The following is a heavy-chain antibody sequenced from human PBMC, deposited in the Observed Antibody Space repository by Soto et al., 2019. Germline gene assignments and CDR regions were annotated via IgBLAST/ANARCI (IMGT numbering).Heavy chain of an antibody. CDR2: ISYDGSNK. Sequence: QVQLVESGGGVVQPGRSLRLSCAASGFTFSSYAMHWVRQAPGKGLEWVAVISYDGSNKYYADSVKGRFTISRDNSKNTLYLQMNSLRAEDTAVYYCARRSAVGSSGPYYFDYWGQGTLVTVSS. D-gene: IGHD6-19*01. CDR3: ARRSAVGSSGPYYFDY. J-gene: IGHJ4*02. CDR1: GFTFSSYA. V-gene: IGHV3-30-3*01.